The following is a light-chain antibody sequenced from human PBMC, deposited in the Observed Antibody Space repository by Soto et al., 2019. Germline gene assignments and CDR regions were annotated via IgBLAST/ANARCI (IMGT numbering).Light chain of an antibody. CDR3: QQYGFSPIS. CDR1: QSVTNDY. Sequence: EVVLTQSPGTLSLSPGERATLSCWASQSVTNDYLAWYQQKHGQAPRLLIYDASTRATGIPDRFSGSGSGTEYTLTISRLEPEDFAVYFCQQYGFSPISFGQGTKVDIK. CDR2: DAS. J-gene: IGKJ1*01. V-gene: IGKV3-20*01.